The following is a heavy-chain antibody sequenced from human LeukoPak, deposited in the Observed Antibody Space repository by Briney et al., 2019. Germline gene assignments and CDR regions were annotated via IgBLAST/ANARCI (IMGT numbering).Heavy chain of an antibody. V-gene: IGHV1-2*02. CDR3: ARVSVYYYGSGSYYFDY. D-gene: IGHD3-10*01. J-gene: IGHJ4*02. CDR1: GYTFTGYY. CDR2: INPNSGGT. Sequence: ASVKVSCKASGYTFTGYYMHWVRQAPGQGLEWMGWINPNSGGTNYAQKFQGRVTMTRDTSISTAYMELSRLRSDDTAVYYCARVSVYYYGSGSYYFDYWGQGTLVTVSS.